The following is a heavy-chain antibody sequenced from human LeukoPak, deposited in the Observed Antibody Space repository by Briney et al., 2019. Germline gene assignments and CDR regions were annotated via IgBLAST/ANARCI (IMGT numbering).Heavy chain of an antibody. CDR3: AKGKSGSAYSAIDI. CDR2: ITGTADNT. J-gene: IGHJ3*02. Sequence: KAGGSLRLSCAASGFTFSSYAMNWVRQAPGKGLEWVSVITGTADNTSYADSAKGRFTISRDKSTNTLCLQMNSLRAEDTAVYYCAKGKSGSAYSAIDIWGQGTMVTVSS. V-gene: IGHV3-23*01. CDR1: GFTFSSYA. D-gene: IGHD1-26*01.